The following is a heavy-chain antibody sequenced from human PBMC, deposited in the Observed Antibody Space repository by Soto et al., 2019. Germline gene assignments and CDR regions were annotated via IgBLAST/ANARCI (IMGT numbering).Heavy chain of an antibody. J-gene: IGHJ5*02. CDR3: AGGVVVAAFGWFDP. V-gene: IGHV4-39*01. CDR2: IYYSGST. CDR1: GGSISSSSYY. D-gene: IGHD2-15*01. Sequence: SETLSLTCTVSGGSISSSSYYWGWIRQPPGKGLEWIGSIYYSGSTYYNPSLKSRVTISVDTSKNQFSLKLSSVTAADTAVYYCAGGVVVAAFGWFDPWGQGTLVTVSS.